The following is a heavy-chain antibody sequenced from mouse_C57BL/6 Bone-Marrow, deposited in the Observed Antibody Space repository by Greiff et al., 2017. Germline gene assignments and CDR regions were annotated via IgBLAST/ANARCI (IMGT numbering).Heavy chain of an antibody. V-gene: IGHV14-4*01. D-gene: IGHD1-1*01. J-gene: IGHJ2*01. CDR3: TTVVHY. Sequence: EVQLQQSGAELVRPGASVKLSCTASGFTFKDDYMHWVKQRPGQGLEWIGWIDPENGDTEYASKFQGKATITADTSSNTAYMQLSSLTSEDTAVYYCTTVVHYWGKGTTLTVSS. CDR2: IDPENGDT. CDR1: GFTFKDDY.